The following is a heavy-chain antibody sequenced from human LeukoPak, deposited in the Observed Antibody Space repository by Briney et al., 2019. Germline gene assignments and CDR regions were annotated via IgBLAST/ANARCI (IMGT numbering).Heavy chain of an antibody. D-gene: IGHD3-22*01. Sequence: PGRSLRLSCAASGFTFSGYTMHWVRLAPGKGLEWVALILSDGSNKYYADSVKGRFTISRDNSKNTVYLQMNSLRAEDTAVYYCATGLYDSSGYAYYFDYWGQGTLVTVSS. V-gene: IGHV3-30-3*01. CDR1: GFTFSGYT. CDR2: ILSDGSNK. J-gene: IGHJ4*02. CDR3: ATGLYDSSGYAYYFDY.